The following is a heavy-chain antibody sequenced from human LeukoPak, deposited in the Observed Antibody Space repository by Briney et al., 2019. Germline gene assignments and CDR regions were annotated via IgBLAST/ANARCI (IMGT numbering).Heavy chain of an antibody. D-gene: IGHD3-22*01. J-gene: IGHJ5*02. V-gene: IGHV4-59*01. Sequence: SETLSLTCTVSGGSISSYYWSWIRQPPGKGLEWIGYIYYSGSTNYNPSLKSRVTTSVDTSKYQFSLKLSSVTAADTAVYYCARDANYYDSSGYTFNWFDPWGQGTLVTVSS. CDR2: IYYSGST. CDR3: ARDANYYDSSGYTFNWFDP. CDR1: GGSISSYY.